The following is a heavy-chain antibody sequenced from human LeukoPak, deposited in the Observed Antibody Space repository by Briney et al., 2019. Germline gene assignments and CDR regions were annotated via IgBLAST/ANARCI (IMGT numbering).Heavy chain of an antibody. V-gene: IGHV4-4*07. Sequence: SETLSLTCTVSGGSISSYYWSWIRQPAGKGLEWIGRIYSSGSTNYNPSLESRLTISIDTAKNQFSLSLSSVTAADTAVYFCAREIVSSYYYNGMDVWGQGTTVTVSS. D-gene: IGHD5/OR15-5a*01. J-gene: IGHJ6*02. CDR3: AREIVSSYYYNGMDV. CDR1: GGSISSYY. CDR2: IYSSGST.